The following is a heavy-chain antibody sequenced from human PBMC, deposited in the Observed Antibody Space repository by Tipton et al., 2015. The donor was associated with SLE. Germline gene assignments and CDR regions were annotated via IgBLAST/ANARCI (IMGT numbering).Heavy chain of an antibody. D-gene: IGHD6-19*01. Sequence: TLSLTCTVSGDSISSSSYYWGWIRQPPGKGLEWIGSIYYSGSTYYNPSLKSRVTISVDTSKNQFSLKLSSVTAADTAVYYCARGYSSGWGYFDYWGQGTLVTVSS. J-gene: IGHJ4*02. CDR2: IYYSGST. CDR1: GDSISSSSYY. CDR3: ARGYSSGWGYFDY. V-gene: IGHV4-39*07.